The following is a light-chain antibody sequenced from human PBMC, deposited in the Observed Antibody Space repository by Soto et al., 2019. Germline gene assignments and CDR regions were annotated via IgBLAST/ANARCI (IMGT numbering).Light chain of an antibody. CDR3: SSYAGSNNLV. V-gene: IGLV2-8*01. Sequence: QLVLTQAPSASGSPGQSVTISCTGTSSDVGGYNYVSWYQQHPGKAPKLMIYEVSKRPSGVPDRFSGSKYGNTASLTVSGLQAEDEADYYCSSYAGSNNLVFGGGTKVTVL. J-gene: IGLJ2*01. CDR2: EVS. CDR1: SSDVGGYNY.